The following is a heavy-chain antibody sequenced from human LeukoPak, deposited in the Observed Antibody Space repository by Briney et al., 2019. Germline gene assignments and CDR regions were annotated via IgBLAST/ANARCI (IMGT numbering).Heavy chain of an antibody. D-gene: IGHD6-19*01. V-gene: IGHV1-2*02. CDR1: GYTFTGYY. CDR3: ARGSYSSGWQGGYYYYYMDV. J-gene: IGHJ6*03. CDR2: INPNSGGT. Sequence: ASVKVSCKASGYTFTGYYMHWVRQAPGQGLEWMGWINPNSGGTNYAQKFQGRVTMTRDTSISTAYMELRSLRSDDTAVYYCARGSYSSGWQGGYYYYYMDVWGKGTTVTISS.